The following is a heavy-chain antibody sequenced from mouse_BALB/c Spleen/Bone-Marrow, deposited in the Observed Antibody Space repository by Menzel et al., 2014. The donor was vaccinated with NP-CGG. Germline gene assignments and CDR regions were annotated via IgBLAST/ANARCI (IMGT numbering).Heavy chain of an antibody. Sequence: VQVVESGAELVRPGAPVKLSCKASGYTFTGYWMNWVKQRPGRGLEWIGRIDPSDSETHYNQKFKDKATLTVDKSSSTAYIQLSSLTSEDSAVYYCARSHGYYPYWYFDVWGAGTTVTVSS. V-gene: IGHV1-69*02. CDR1: GYTFTGYW. D-gene: IGHD2-3*01. CDR3: ARSHGYYPYWYFDV. CDR2: IDPSDSET. J-gene: IGHJ1*01.